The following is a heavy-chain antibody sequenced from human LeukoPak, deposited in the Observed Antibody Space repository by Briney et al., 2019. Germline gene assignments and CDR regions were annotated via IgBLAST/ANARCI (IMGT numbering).Heavy chain of an antibody. CDR1: GFTFSSYA. CDR2: ISYDGSNK. J-gene: IGHJ6*02. Sequence: GGSLRLSCAASGFTFSSYAMHWVRQAPGKGLEWVAVISYDGSNKYYADSVKGRFTISRDNSKNTLYLQMNSLRAEDTAVYYCAGGSLVVAIGRPYYYYGMDVWGQGTRVTVSS. D-gene: IGHD2-15*01. V-gene: IGHV3-30-3*01. CDR3: AGGSLVVAIGRPYYYYGMDV.